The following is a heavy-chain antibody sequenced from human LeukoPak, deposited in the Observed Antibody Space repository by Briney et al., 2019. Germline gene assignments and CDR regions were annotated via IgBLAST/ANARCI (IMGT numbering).Heavy chain of an antibody. V-gene: IGHV3-21*01. J-gene: IGHJ4*02. D-gene: IGHD2-2*01. CDR3: AQCFGTSCFDFDY. Sequence: PGGSLRLSCATSGFIFSSFTMNWVRQAPGRGLEWVSSINSGSNSIYYADSVTGRFTISRDNAKNSLYLQMNSLRAEDTAVYYCAQCFGTSCFDFDYWGQGTLVTVSS. CDR2: INSGSNSI. CDR1: GFIFSSFT.